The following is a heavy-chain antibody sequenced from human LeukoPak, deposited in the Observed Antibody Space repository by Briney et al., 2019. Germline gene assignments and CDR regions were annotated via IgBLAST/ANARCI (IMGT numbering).Heavy chain of an antibody. D-gene: IGHD3-9*01. Sequence: SETLSLTCTVSGGSIRSSSYYWSWIRQPPGKGLEWIGEINHSGSTNYNPSLKSRVTISVDTSKNQFSLKLRSVTAADTAVYYCARPSGDILTGYYGLWGQGTLVTVSS. CDR2: INHSGST. J-gene: IGHJ4*02. CDR3: ARPSGDILTGYYGL. CDR1: GGSIRSSSYY. V-gene: IGHV4-39*07.